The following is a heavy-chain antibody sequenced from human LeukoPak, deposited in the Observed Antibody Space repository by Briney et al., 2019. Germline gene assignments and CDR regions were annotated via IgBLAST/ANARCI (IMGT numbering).Heavy chain of an antibody. Sequence: PSETLSLTCTVSGGSISSYYWSWIRQPPGKGLEWIGYIYYSGSTNYNPSLKSRVTISVDTSKNQFSLKLSSVTAADTAVYYCARTKGEQWLTTQGYDAFDIWGQGTMVIVSS. CDR3: ARTKGEQWLTTQGYDAFDI. V-gene: IGHV4-59*01. CDR1: GGSISSYY. J-gene: IGHJ3*02. CDR2: IYYSGST. D-gene: IGHD6-19*01.